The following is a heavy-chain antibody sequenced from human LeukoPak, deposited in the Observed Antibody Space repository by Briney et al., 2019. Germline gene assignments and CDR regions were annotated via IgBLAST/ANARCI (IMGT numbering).Heavy chain of an antibody. V-gene: IGHV1-18*01. D-gene: IGHD3-3*01. CDR3: ARDVSDFRSFSKYYYMDV. CDR2: ISAYNGNT. CDR1: GYTFTSYG. J-gene: IGHJ6*03. Sequence: ASVKASCKASGYTFTSYGISWVRQAPGQGLEWMGWISAYNGNTNYAQQLQGRVTMTTDTSTSTAYMELRSLRSDDTAVYYCARDVSDFRSFSKYYYMDVWGKGTTVTVSS.